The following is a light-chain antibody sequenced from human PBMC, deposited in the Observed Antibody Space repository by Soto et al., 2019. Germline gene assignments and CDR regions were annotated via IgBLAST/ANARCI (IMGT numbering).Light chain of an antibody. V-gene: IGKV1-9*01. CDR3: QQLNSYPPLT. Sequence: IQLTQSPSSLSASVGDRVTITCRASQGISSYLAWYQQKPGKAPKLLIYAASTLQSGVPSRFSGSGSGTDFTLTISSLQPEDLATYYCQQLNSYPPLTFGGGTKVEIK. CDR1: QGISSY. J-gene: IGKJ4*01. CDR2: AAS.